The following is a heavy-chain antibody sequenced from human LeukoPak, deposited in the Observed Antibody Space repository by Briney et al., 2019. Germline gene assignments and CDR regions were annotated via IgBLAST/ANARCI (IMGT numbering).Heavy chain of an antibody. CDR1: GYSISSDCY. J-gene: IGHJ4*02. Sequence: SETLSLTCSVPGYSISSDCYWAWIRQPPGQGLEGSGGIYHSGYTYYYPSLKSRVTLSVDTSKNQFSLRLSSVTAADTTVYYCARAPRDSNGYYMRSFDSWGQGTLVIVSS. CDR3: ARAPRDSNGYYMRSFDS. D-gene: IGHD3-22*01. V-gene: IGHV4-38-2*02. CDR2: IYHSGYT.